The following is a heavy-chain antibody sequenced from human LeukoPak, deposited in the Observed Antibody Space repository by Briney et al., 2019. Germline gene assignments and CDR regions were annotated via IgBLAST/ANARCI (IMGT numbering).Heavy chain of an antibody. CDR1: GGTFSSYA. J-gene: IGHJ6*02. Sequence: ASVKVSCKASGGTFSSYAISWVRQAPGQGLEWMGRIIPILGIANYAQKFQGRVTITADKSTSTAYMELSSLRSEDTAVYYCARGGGVLDGYYGMDVWGQGTTVTVSS. V-gene: IGHV1-69*04. D-gene: IGHD3-16*01. CDR3: ARGGGVLDGYYGMDV. CDR2: IIPILGIA.